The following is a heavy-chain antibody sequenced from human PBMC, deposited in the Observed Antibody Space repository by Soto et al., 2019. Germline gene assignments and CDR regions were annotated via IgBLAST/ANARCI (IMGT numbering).Heavy chain of an antibody. D-gene: IGHD6-19*01. V-gene: IGHV4-31*03. CDR3: ARVGSGWVRS. CDR2: IYYSGST. CDR1: GGSISSGGYY. J-gene: IGHJ4*02. Sequence: QVQLQESGPGLVKPSQTLSLTCTVSGGSISSGGYYWSWIRQHPGKGLEWIGYIYYSGSTYYNPSLKSRVRMSEDTSKTQCSLKLTSVTAAATAVYYCARVGSGWVRSWGQGTLVTVSS.